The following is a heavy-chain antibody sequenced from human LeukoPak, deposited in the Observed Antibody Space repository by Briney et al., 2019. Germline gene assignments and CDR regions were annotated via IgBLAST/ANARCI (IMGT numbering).Heavy chain of an antibody. V-gene: IGHV3-53*01. Sequence: GGSLRLSCAASGFTVSSNYTSWVREAPGEGLEWFSVIYSGGSTYYADSVKGRLTISRDNSKNTLYRQMNSLRAEDTAVYYCGKGVVDYWGQGTLVTVSS. D-gene: IGHD2-8*01. CDR1: GFTVSSNY. CDR3: GKGVVDY. J-gene: IGHJ4*02. CDR2: IYSGGST.